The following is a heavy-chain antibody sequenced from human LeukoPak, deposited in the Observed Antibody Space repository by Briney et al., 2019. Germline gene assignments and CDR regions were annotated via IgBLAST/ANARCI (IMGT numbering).Heavy chain of an antibody. CDR2: INHSGST. J-gene: IGHJ6*02. Sequence: PSETLSLTCAVYGGSFSGYYWSWIRQPPGKGLEWIGEINHSGSTNCNPSLKSRVTISVDTSKNQFSLKLSSVTAADTAVYYCARDQPSTYYYYGMDVWGQGTTVTVSS. CDR1: GGSFSGYY. V-gene: IGHV4-34*01. CDR3: ARDQPSTYYYYGMDV.